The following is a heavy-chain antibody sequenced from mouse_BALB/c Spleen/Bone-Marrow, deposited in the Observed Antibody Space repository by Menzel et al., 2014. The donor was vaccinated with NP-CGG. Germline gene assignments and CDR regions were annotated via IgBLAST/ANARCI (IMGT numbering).Heavy chain of an antibody. CDR3: ARGGNWEDFDY. D-gene: IGHD4-1*01. CDR2: ISSGSSTI. Sequence: EVQVVESGGGLVQPGGPRKLSCAASGFTFXSFGMHWVRQAPERGLEWVAYISSGSSTIFYADTVKGRFTISRDNPKNTLFLQMTSLRSEDTAMYYCARGGNWEDFDYWGQGTTLTVSS. J-gene: IGHJ2*01. CDR1: GFTFXSFG. V-gene: IGHV5-17*02.